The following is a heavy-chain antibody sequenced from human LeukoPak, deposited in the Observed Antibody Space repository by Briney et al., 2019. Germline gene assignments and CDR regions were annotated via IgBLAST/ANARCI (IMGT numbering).Heavy chain of an antibody. Sequence: PSETLSLTCAVYGGSFSGYYWSWIRQPPGKGLEWIGEINHSGSTNYNPSLKSRVTISVDTSKNQFSLKLSSVTAADTAVYYCARGLRGITSYSSSWYSRSTHINWFDPWGQGTLVTVSS. D-gene: IGHD6-13*01. V-gene: IGHV4-34*01. CDR1: GGSFSGYY. J-gene: IGHJ5*02. CDR2: INHSGST. CDR3: ARGLRGITSYSSSWYSRSTHINWFDP.